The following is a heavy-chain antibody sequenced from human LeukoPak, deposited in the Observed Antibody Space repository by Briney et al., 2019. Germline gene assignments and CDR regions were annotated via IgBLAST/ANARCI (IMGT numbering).Heavy chain of an antibody. Sequence: SVTVSCRASGGTFSSYAISWVRQAPGQGLEWMGGIIPIFGTANYAQKFQGRVTITADESTSTAYMELSSLRSEDTAVYYCASGYYDSSGGNWFDPWGQGTLVTVSS. CDR1: GGTFSSYA. D-gene: IGHD3-22*01. CDR2: IIPIFGTA. J-gene: IGHJ5*02. V-gene: IGHV1-69*13. CDR3: ASGYYDSSGGNWFDP.